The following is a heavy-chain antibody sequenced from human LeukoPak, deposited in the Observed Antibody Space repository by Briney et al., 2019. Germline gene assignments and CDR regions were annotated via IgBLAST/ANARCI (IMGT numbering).Heavy chain of an antibody. Sequence: GGSLRLSCAASGFTFSSYAMSWVRQAPGKGLEWVSAISGSGGSTYYADSVKGRFTISRDNSKNTLYLQMNSLRAEDTAVYYCARGLDSSGWYIAFDIWGQGTMVTVSS. J-gene: IGHJ3*02. CDR2: ISGSGGST. CDR3: ARGLDSSGWYIAFDI. V-gene: IGHV3-23*01. D-gene: IGHD6-19*01. CDR1: GFTFSSYA.